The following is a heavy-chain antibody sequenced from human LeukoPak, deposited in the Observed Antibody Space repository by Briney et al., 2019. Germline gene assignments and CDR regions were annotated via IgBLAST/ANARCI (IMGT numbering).Heavy chain of an antibody. D-gene: IGHD5-18*01. V-gene: IGHV1-3*01. CDR1: GYTFTSYA. CDR2: INAGNGNT. Sequence: ASVKVSCKASGYTFTSYAMHWVRQAPGQRLEWMGWINAGNGNTKYSQKFQGRVTITRDTSASTAYMELSSLRSEDTAVYYCARDPAVDTAMVTGWFDPWGQGTLVTVPS. J-gene: IGHJ5*02. CDR3: ARDPAVDTAMVTGWFDP.